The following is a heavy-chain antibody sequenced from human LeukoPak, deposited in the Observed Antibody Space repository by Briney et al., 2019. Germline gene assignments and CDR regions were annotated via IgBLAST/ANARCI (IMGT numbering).Heavy chain of an antibody. D-gene: IGHD1-26*01. V-gene: IGHV3-23*01. CDR1: GFTFNSDA. Sequence: QPGGSLRLSCAATGFTFNSDAISWVRQAPEKGLEWVATISGSGGGTYYADSVKGRFTISRDDSKNTLYLQMNSLRAEDMAVYYSAKDLGRYRNNYFDYWGQGTLVTVSS. J-gene: IGHJ4*02. CDR3: AKDLGRYRNNYFDY. CDR2: ISGSGGGT.